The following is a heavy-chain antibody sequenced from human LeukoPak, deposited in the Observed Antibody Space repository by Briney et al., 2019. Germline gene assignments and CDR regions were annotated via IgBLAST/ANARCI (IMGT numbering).Heavy chain of an antibody. D-gene: IGHD5-18*01. V-gene: IGHV1-69*13. Sequence: ASVKVSCKASGGTFSSYAIGWVRQAPGQGLEWIGGIIPIFGTANYAQKFQGRVTITADESTSTAYMELSSLRSEDTAVYYCAALTGYSYGWTFQPRWGQGTLVTVSS. CDR2: IIPIFGTA. CDR3: AALTGYSYGWTFQPR. J-gene: IGHJ4*02. CDR1: GGTFSSYA.